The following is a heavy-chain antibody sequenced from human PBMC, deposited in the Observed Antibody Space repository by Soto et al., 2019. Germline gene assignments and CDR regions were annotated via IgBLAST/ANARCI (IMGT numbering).Heavy chain of an antibody. Sequence: QVQLQESGPGLVKPSGTLSLTCAVSGGSISSSNWWIWVRQPPGKGLERIGEIYHSGSTNCNPSLKSRVTISVDKSKNQFSLKLRSVTAADTAVYYCASVSWSYGLDYWVQGNLVTVSS. D-gene: IGHD3-16*01. V-gene: IGHV4-4*02. J-gene: IGHJ4*02. CDR2: IYHSGST. CDR3: ASVSWSYGLDY. CDR1: GGSISSSNW.